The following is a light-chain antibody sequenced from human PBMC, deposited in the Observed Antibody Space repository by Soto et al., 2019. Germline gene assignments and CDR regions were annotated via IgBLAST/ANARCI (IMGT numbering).Light chain of an antibody. Sequence: QSALTQPASVSGSPGRSITISCTGTSSDVGGYNYVSWYQQHPGKAPKLMIYEVSNRPSGVSNRFSGSKSGNTASLTISGLQAEDEADYYCSSYTSRSTWVFGGGTKLTVL. CDR1: SSDVGGYNY. J-gene: IGLJ3*02. CDR3: SSYTSRSTWV. V-gene: IGLV2-14*01. CDR2: EVS.